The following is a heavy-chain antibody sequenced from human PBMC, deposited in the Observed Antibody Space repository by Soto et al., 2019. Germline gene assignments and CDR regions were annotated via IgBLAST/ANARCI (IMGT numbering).Heavy chain of an antibody. CDR3: ARAEYYYYGMDV. J-gene: IGHJ6*02. CDR2: ISYDGSNK. V-gene: IGHV3-30-3*01. CDR1: GYTFTDYY. Sequence: QVQMVQSGAEVKKPGDSVKVSCKASGYTFTDYYMHWVRQAPGKGLEWVAVISYDGSNKYYADSVKGRFTISRDNSKNTLYLQMNSLRAEDTAVYYCARAEYYYYGMDVWGQGTTVTVSS.